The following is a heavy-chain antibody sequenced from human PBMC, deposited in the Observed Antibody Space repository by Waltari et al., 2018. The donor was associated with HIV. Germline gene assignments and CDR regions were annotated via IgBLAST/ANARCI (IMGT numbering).Heavy chain of an antibody. Sequence: QLQLQESGPGLVQPSETLSLTCAVPGFSIGNDYYWGWLRLSPGKGLEWIGTVSYSGRAYSNPSFRSRFTISVDTSKNHFSLNLRSVTAADTAIYYWARDLQRDYYYRGLDVWGPGTPVTVSS. CDR1: GFSIGNDYY. V-gene: IGHV4-38-2*02. J-gene: IGHJ6*02. CDR3: ARDLQRDYYYRGLDV. CDR2: VSYSGRA. D-gene: IGHD2-2*01.